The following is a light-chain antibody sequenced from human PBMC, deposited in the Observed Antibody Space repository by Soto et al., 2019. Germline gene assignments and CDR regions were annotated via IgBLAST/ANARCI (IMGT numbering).Light chain of an antibody. CDR2: RVS. V-gene: IGKV3-20*01. Sequence: IVLTQSPCTLSLSPGERATLSCRASQTITTLAWYQRKPGQAPRLLIYRVSSRATGVPDRFSGSGSGTDYTLTISRLEPEDFAVYYCQQYGSSPWTFGQGTKVDIK. CDR1: QTITT. J-gene: IGKJ1*01. CDR3: QQYGSSPWT.